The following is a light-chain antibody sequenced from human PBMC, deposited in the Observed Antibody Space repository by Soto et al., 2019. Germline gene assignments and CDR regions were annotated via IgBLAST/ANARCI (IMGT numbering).Light chain of an antibody. CDR2: AAS. V-gene: IGKV1-39*01. CDR3: QQSYITPLT. J-gene: IGKJ1*01. Sequence: DIQMTQSPSSLSSSVGDRVIITCRASQSITSYLNWYQQKPGKPPKLLIYAASSLPSGVPSRFTGSGSGTHFSLTISSLQPEDFATYYCQQSYITPLTFGQGTKVEIK. CDR1: QSITSY.